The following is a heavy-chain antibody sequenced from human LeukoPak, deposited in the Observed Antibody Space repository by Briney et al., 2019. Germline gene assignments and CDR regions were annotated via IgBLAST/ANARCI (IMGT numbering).Heavy chain of an antibody. D-gene: IGHD6-13*01. V-gene: IGHV1-2*02. CDR1: GYTFTGYY. J-gene: IGHJ5*02. CDR3: ARKAAAAGPYGFDP. Sequence: GASVKVSCKASGYTFTGYYMHWVRQAPGQGLEWMGWINPNSGGTNYAQKLQGRVTMTTDTSTSTAYMELRSLRSDDTAVYYCARKAAAAGPYGFDPWGQGTLVTVSS. CDR2: INPNSGGT.